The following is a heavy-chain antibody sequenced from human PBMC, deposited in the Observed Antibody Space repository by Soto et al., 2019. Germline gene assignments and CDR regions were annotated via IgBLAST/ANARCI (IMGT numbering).Heavy chain of an antibody. V-gene: IGHV3-23*01. J-gene: IGHJ6*02. D-gene: IGHD6-13*01. CDR1: GFTFSSYA. Sequence: EVQLLESGGGLVQPGGSLRLSCAASGFTFSSYAMSWVRQAPGKGLEWVSAISGSGGSTYYADSVKGRFTISRDNSKNPLYLQMNSLRAEDTAVYYCAKGGVQHYYGMDVWGQGTTVTVSS. CDR2: ISGSGGST. CDR3: AKGGVQHYYGMDV.